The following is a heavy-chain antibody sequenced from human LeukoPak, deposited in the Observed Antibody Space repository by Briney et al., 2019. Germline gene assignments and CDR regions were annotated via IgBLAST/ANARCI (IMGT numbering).Heavy chain of an antibody. V-gene: IGHV5-51*01. CDR2: IFPAGSGT. CDR1: GYSFTSYW. D-gene: IGHD6-19*01. J-gene: IGHJ4*02. CDR3: ARQQAVAGPGIDY. Sequence: RGESLKISCEASGYSFTSYWIGWVRQMPGKGLEWMGIIFPAGSGTRYSPSFQGQVTISADKSINTAYLQWSSLKASDTAIYYCARQQAVAGPGIDYWGRGTVVTVSS.